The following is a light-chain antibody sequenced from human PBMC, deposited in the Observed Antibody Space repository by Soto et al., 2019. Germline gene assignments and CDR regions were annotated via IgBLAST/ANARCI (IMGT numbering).Light chain of an antibody. CDR2: EVT. J-gene: IGLJ1*01. CDR1: SSDVGYYDY. Sequence: QSALTQPPSASGFPGQSVTISCTGTSSDVGYYDYVSWYQQHPGKAPKLVIYEVTKRPSGVPERVSASKSGNTASLTVSGLRAEDEADYYCSSYAGSNNFVFGSGTKLTVL. CDR3: SSYAGSNNFV. V-gene: IGLV2-8*01.